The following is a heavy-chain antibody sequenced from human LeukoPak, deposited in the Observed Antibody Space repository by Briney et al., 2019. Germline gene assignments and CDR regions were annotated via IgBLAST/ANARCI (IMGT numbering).Heavy chain of an antibody. J-gene: IGHJ4*02. D-gene: IGHD3-3*01. CDR2: FDPEDGET. V-gene: IGHV1-24*01. CDR1: GYTLTELS. Sequence: GASVKVSCKVSGYTLTELSIHWVRQAPGKGLEWMGGFDPEDGETIYAQKFQGRVTMTEDTSTDTAYMELSSLRSEDTAVYYCATTAWSGYPYYFDYWGQGTLVTVSS. CDR3: ATTAWSGYPYYFDY.